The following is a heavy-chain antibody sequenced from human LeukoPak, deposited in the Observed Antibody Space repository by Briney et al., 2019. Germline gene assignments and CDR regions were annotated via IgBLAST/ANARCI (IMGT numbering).Heavy chain of an antibody. V-gene: IGHV4-31*03. CDR3: ARERFAGGYRYLGY. Sequence: PSQTLSLTCTVSGGSINSGGYFWNWIRQHPGRGLEWIGSIYYTGSTSYYPSLKSRLTISIATSKNHFSLRLNSVIAADTAVYYCARERFAGGYRYLGYWGQGTLVTVSS. J-gene: IGHJ4*02. CDR1: GGSINSGGYF. D-gene: IGHD2-8*02. CDR2: IYYTGST.